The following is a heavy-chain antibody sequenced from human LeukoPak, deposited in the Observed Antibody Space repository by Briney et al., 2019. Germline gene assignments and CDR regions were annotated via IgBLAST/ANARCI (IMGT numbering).Heavy chain of an antibody. CDR2: INHSGST. CDR1: GGSFSGYY. D-gene: IGHD3-10*01. Sequence: PSETLSLTCAVYGGSFSGYYWSWIRQPPGKGLEWIGEINHSGSTNYNPSLKSRVTISVDTSKNEFSLKLSSVTAADTAVYYCAIAAGGYDWFDPWGQGTLVTVSS. CDR3: AIAAGGYDWFDP. V-gene: IGHV4-34*01. J-gene: IGHJ5*02.